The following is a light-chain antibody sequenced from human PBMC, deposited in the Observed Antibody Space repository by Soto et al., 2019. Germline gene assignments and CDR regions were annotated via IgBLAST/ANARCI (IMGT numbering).Light chain of an antibody. CDR1: QSVSNNH. Sequence: IVLTQSPGSLSLSPRERATLSCRASQSVSNNHLAWYQQKPGQAPRLLIYGASRRATGIPDRFSGSGSGTDFTLTISRLEPEDFAMYYCQQYGSSTYTFGQGTKVDI. CDR3: QQYGSSTYT. V-gene: IGKV3-20*01. CDR2: GAS. J-gene: IGKJ2*01.